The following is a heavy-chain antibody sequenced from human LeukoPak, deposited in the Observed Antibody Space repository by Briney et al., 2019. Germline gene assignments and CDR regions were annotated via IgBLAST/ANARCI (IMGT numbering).Heavy chain of an antibody. Sequence: ASVKVSCKASGYTFTGYYMHWVRQAPGQGLEWMGWINPNSGGTNYAQKFQGRVTMTRDTSISTAYMELSRLRSDDTAVYYCARDGDSSGYPPDYWGQGTLVTVSS. CDR1: GYTFTGYY. J-gene: IGHJ4*02. V-gene: IGHV1-2*02. CDR3: ARDGDSSGYPPDY. D-gene: IGHD3-22*01. CDR2: INPNSGGT.